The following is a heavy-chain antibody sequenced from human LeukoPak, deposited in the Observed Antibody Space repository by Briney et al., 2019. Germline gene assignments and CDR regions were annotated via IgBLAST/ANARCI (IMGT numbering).Heavy chain of an antibody. CDR3: AKGGLSGYSSSLVDY. J-gene: IGHJ4*02. Sequence: GGSLRLSGAASGFTFSDYYMSWVRQAPGKGLEWVSAISGSGGSTYYADSVKGRFTISRDNSKNTLYLQMNSLRAEDTAVYHCAKGGLSGYSSSLVDYWGQGTLVTVSS. V-gene: IGHV3-23*01. CDR1: GFTFSDYY. D-gene: IGHD6-13*01. CDR2: ISGSGGST.